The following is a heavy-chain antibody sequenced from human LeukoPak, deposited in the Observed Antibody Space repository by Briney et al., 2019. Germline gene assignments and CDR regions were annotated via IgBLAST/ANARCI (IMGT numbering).Heavy chain of an antibody. Sequence: PSETLSLTCAVYGGSFSGYYWSWIRQPPGKGLEWIGEINHSGSTNYNPSLKSRVTISVDRSKNQFSLKLSSVTAADTAVYYCARTHYDILTHWGQGTLVTVSS. CDR1: GGSFSGYY. J-gene: IGHJ4*02. CDR3: ARTHYDILTH. CDR2: INHSGST. V-gene: IGHV4-34*01. D-gene: IGHD3-9*01.